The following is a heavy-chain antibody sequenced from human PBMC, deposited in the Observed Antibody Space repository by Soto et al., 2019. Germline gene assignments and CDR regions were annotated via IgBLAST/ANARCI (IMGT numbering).Heavy chain of an antibody. J-gene: IGHJ4*02. CDR2: ISSNSGYI. CDR3: ARGPLTVATALYFDS. Sequence: EVQLVESGGGLVKPGGSLRLSCAASGFPFISYSLNWVRQAPGKGLEWVSSISSNSGYIYYADSVKGRFTISRDNAENSAVLQMTSLIAEDTAVYYGARGPLTVATALYFDSWGQGTRVNVSS. D-gene: IGHD5-12*01. CDR1: GFPFISYS. V-gene: IGHV3-21*01.